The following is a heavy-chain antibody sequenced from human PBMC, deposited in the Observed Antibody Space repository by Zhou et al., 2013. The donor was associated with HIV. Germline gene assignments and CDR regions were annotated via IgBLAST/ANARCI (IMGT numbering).Heavy chain of an antibody. CDR1: GYTLTTSD. D-gene: IGHD1-1*01. Sequence: QVHLGQSGAEVKKPGASVKVSCKASGYTLTTSDLHWVRQASGQGLEWMGWINPSTSHTTYAQNFQGRVTMTRNISINTAYMELNSLRSEDTAVYYCARRGTWGDRFNVIRGGLDVWGQGTTVTVSS. CDR2: INPSTSHT. J-gene: IGHJ6*02. V-gene: IGHV1-8*01. CDR3: ARRGTWGDRFNVIRGGLDV.